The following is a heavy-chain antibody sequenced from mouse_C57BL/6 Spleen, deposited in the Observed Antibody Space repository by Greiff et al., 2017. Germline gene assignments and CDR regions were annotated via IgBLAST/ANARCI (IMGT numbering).Heavy chain of an antibody. CDR3: ARKDYWYFDV. CDR1: GYSFTGYF. Sequence: VQLKQSGPELVKPGDSVKISCKASGYSFTGYFMNWVMQSHGKSLEWIGRINPYNGDTFYNQKFKGKATLTVDKSSSTAHMELRSLTSEDSAVYYCARKDYWYFDVWGTGTTVTVSS. V-gene: IGHV1-20*01. CDR2: INPYNGDT. J-gene: IGHJ1*03.